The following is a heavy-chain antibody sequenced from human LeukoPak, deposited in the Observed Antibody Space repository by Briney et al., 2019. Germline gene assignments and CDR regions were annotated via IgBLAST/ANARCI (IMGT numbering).Heavy chain of an antibody. Sequence: SVKVSCKASGGTFSSYAISWVRQAPGQGLEWMGRIIPISGIANYAQKFQGRVTITADKSTSTAYMELSSLRSEDTAVYYCARDAGVGAAPEDAFDIWGQGTMVTVSS. CDR1: GGTFSSYA. D-gene: IGHD1-26*01. CDR2: IIPISGIA. V-gene: IGHV1-69*04. J-gene: IGHJ3*02. CDR3: ARDAGVGAAPEDAFDI.